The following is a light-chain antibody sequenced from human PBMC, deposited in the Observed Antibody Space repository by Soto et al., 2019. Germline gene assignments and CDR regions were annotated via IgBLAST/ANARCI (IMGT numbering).Light chain of an antibody. CDR1: QSVSTN. CDR2: GAS. V-gene: IGKV3-15*01. J-gene: IGKJ1*01. Sequence: EIVRTQCPATLSVSPGERATLSCRSSQSVSTNLAWYQQKPGQAPRLLIYGASTRATGIPARFSGSGSGTEFTLTISSLQSEDFAVYYCQQYNNWPPATFGQGTKVDIK. CDR3: QQYNNWPPAT.